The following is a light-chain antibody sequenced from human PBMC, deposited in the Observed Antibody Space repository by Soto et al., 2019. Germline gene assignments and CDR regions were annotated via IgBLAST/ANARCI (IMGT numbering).Light chain of an antibody. J-gene: IGKJ4*01. Sequence: ENVLTQSPGTLSLSPGERATLSCRASQSISSNFLAWYQQKPGQAPRLLISATSSRATGIPDRFSGSGSGTDFTLTISRLDPEDCAVYYCQQYGSSPLTLGGGTKVDIK. CDR3: QQYGSSPLT. V-gene: IGKV3-20*01. CDR2: ATS. CDR1: QSISSNF.